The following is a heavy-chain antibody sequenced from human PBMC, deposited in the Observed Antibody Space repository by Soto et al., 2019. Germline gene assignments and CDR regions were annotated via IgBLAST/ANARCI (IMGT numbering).Heavy chain of an antibody. CDR2: ISSNGATT. CDR1: GFYFSRYS. J-gene: IGHJ2*01. CDR3: AREAGTPGLWYFDL. V-gene: IGHV3-64*02. Sequence: GGSMRLSCAGAGFYFSRYSIHWVRQDPGKGPEYVAVISSNGATTYYADSVKGRFTISRDNSKNTAFLQMGSLRDEDMAVYFCAREAGTPGLWYFDLWGRGTLVTVSS. D-gene: IGHD1-1*01.